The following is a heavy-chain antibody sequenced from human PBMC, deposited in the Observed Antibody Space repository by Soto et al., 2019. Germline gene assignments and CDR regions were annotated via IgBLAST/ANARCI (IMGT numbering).Heavy chain of an antibody. Sequence: KASETLSLTCTVSGGSMSRVGSYWTWIRQHPGKGLEWIGYISYTGSTHYNPSFKSRVSISVATSQNQFTLKLSSVTAADTAVYYCAREEAVRIERWFDPWGQGTQVTVSS. CDR2: ISYTGST. V-gene: IGHV4-31*02. J-gene: IGHJ5*02. CDR1: GGSMSRVGSY. CDR3: AREEAVRIERWFDP. D-gene: IGHD3-10*01.